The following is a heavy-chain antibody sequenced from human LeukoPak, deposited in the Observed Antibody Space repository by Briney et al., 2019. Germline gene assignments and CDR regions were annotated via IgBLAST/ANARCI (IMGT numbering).Heavy chain of an antibody. CDR3: ARGIRPDY. D-gene: IGHD3-16*01. J-gene: IGHJ4*02. CDR2: IWYDGSNK. V-gene: IGHV3-33*03. CDR1: GFTFSSYG. Sequence: GGSLRLSCAASGFTFSSYGMQWVRQAPGKGLDWVAGIWYDGSNKNYVDSVKGRFTISRDNAKNSLYLQMNSLRAEDTAVYYCARGIRPDYWGQGTLVTVSS.